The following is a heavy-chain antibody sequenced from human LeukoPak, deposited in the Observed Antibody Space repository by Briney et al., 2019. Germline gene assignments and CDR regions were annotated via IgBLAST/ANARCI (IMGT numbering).Heavy chain of an antibody. CDR3: ARDPSTYSSGSETIFNDTLDI. CDR1: GFTFRGHW. CDR2: IGPDDREG. V-gene: IGHV3-7*01. Sequence: GGTLRLSCAVSGFTFRGHWMTWVRQPPGKGLEWVANIGPDDREGQFVVIYLNSAEGRFTISRDNAKNSLYLQMNSLRAEDTAVYFCARDPSTYSSGSETIFNDTLDIWGQGTLVTVSS. J-gene: IGHJ3*02. D-gene: IGHD2-21*01.